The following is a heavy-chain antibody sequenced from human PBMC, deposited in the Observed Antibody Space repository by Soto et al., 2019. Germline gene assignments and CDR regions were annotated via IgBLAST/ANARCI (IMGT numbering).Heavy chain of an antibody. D-gene: IGHD1-20*01. CDR2: ISSTSNAI. Sequence: EVQLVESGGGLVQRGGSLRLSCAASGFTFRSYGMNWVRQAPGKGLEWVSYISSTSNAIHYADSVKGRFTFSRDNAKNSLYLQMHSLRDEDTAVYYCARDRYNTSPDYWGQGTLVTVSS. J-gene: IGHJ4*02. CDR3: ARDRYNTSPDY. V-gene: IGHV3-48*02. CDR1: GFTFRSYG.